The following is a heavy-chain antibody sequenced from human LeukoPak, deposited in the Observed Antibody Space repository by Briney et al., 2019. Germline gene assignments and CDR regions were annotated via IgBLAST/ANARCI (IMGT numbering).Heavy chain of an antibody. D-gene: IGHD1-26*01. CDR3: ARTRYSGSQIDY. Sequence: GGSLRLSCAASGFTFSSYGMHWVRQAPGKGLEWVAVISYDGSNKYYAESVKGRFTISRDSAKNTLYLQMNSLRVDDTAVYYCARTRYSGSQIDYWGQGTLVTVSS. V-gene: IGHV3-30*03. J-gene: IGHJ4*02. CDR2: ISYDGSNK. CDR1: GFTFSSYG.